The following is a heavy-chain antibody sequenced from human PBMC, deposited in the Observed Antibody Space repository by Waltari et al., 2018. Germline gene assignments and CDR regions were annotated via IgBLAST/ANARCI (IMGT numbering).Heavy chain of an antibody. CDR3: ARRERQLELDY. V-gene: IGHV4-38-2*01. Sequence: QVQLQESGPGLVKPSETLSLTCAVSGGSISSAYDWRWIRQPPGKGLEWIGYIYGSTGSTNYNPSLKNRVTISKDTSKNQFSLKLNSVTAADTAVYYCARRERQLELDYWGQGVLVTVSS. D-gene: IGHD1-1*01. CDR2: IYGSTGST. J-gene: IGHJ4*02. CDR1: GGSISSAYD.